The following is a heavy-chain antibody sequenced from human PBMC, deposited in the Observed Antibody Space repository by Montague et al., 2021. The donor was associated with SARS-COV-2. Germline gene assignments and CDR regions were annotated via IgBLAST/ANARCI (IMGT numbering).Heavy chain of an antibody. CDR1: GFTFSSQW. CDR2: IKEDGSVR. V-gene: IGHV3-7*01. CDR3: SSGDFFDY. D-gene: IGHD3-16*01. J-gene: IGHJ4*02. Sequence: SLRLSCAASGFTFSSQWMSWVRQAPGKGLEWVANIKEDGSVRQYAASVKGRLTISRDNAKNSLVLQMNSLRVEDTAFYYCSSGDFFDYWGQGTLVTVSS.